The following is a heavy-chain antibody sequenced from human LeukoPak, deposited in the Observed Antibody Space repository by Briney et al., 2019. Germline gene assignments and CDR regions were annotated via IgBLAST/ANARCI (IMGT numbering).Heavy chain of an antibody. CDR1: GFTFSSHA. CDR3: AKTPGGAAGNRVSDH. CDR2: SASGDGI. V-gene: IGHV3-23*01. J-gene: IGHJ4*02. Sequence: PGGSLRVSCAASGFTFSSHAMSWVRQAPGKGLEWVSASASGDGIYYTDSVKGRFTMSRDNSKDTLYLQMNSLRADDTAVYYCAKTPGGAAGNRVSDHWGQGALVTVSS. D-gene: IGHD6-13*01.